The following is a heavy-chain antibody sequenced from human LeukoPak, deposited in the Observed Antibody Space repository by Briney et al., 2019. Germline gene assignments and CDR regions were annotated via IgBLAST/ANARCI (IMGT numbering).Heavy chain of an antibody. CDR2: ISGSGGST. V-gene: IGHV3-23*01. Sequence: GGSLRLSCAASGFTVSSNYMSWVRQAPGKGLEWVSAISGSGGSTYYADSVKGRFTISRDNSKNTLYLQMNSLRAEDTAVYYCAKVGGLRYFDWLFDYWGQGTLVTVSS. J-gene: IGHJ4*02. CDR3: AKVGGLRYFDWLFDY. D-gene: IGHD3-9*01. CDR1: GFTVSSNY.